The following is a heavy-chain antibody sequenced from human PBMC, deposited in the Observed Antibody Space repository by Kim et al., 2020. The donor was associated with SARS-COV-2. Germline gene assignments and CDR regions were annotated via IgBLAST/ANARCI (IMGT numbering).Heavy chain of an antibody. D-gene: IGHD3-10*01. V-gene: IGHV1-8*01. CDR3: ARGHRPMADVLLWFRESTGELSGMDV. CDR1: GYTFTSYD. J-gene: IGHJ6*02. Sequence: ASVKVSCKASGYTFTSYDINWVRQATGQGLEWMGWMNPNSGNTGYAQKFQGRVTMTRNTSISTAYMELSSLRSEDTAVYYCARGHRPMADVLLWFRESTGELSGMDVWGQGTTVTVSS. CDR2: MNPNSGNT.